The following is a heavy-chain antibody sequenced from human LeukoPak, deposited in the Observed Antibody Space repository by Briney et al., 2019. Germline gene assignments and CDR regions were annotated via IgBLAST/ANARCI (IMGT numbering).Heavy chain of an antibody. CDR3: AKSPVAVAGGYFDY. V-gene: IGHV3-30*02. CDR1: GFTFSNYG. J-gene: IGHJ4*02. Sequence: PGGSLRLSCAASGFTFSNYGMHWVRQAPGKGLEWVAFIRYDGTKKYYADSVKGRFAISRDNSKNTLYLQMNSLGAEDTAVYYCAKSPVAVAGGYFDYWGQGTLVTVSS. CDR2: IRYDGTKK. D-gene: IGHD6-19*01.